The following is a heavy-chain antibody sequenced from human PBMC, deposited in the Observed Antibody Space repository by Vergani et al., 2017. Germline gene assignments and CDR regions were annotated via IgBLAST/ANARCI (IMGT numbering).Heavy chain of an antibody. J-gene: IGHJ4*02. CDR1: GGSFSDYY. D-gene: IGHD3-16*02. CDR2: VNHGGST. V-gene: IGHV4-34*01. Sequence: QVQLQEWGAGLLKTSETLSLTCGVSGGSFSDYYWSWIRQAPGMGLEWIGVVNHGGSTNYNPSLKSRVSISVDTSKNPFSLQLTSVTAADSALYFCASIARAPTRRNPPPDYWGQGILVTVSS. CDR3: ASIARAPTRRNPPPDY.